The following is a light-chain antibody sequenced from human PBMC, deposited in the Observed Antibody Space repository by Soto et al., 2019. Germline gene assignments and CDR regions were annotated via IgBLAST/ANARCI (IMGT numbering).Light chain of an antibody. Sequence: QAVVTQEPSRTVSPGGTVTLTCGSSTGAVTSGHYPYWFQQKPGQAPRTLIYDISNKHSWAPARFSGSLLGGEAALTLSGAQPEDEAEYYCLLYYSGARVFGGGTKLTVL. J-gene: IGLJ2*01. CDR1: TGAVTSGHY. CDR2: DIS. V-gene: IGLV7-46*01. CDR3: LLYYSGARV.